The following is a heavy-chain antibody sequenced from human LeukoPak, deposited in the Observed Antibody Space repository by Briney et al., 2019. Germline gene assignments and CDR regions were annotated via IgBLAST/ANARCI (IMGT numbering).Heavy chain of an antibody. Sequence: GGSLRLSCAASGFTFSGYEMNWVRQAPGKGLEWVSYISSSGSTIYYANSVKGRFTISRDNAKNSLYLQMNSLRAEDTAVYYCARDGAYYDYVWGSYRYTGAFDIWGQGTMVTVSS. J-gene: IGHJ3*02. D-gene: IGHD3-16*02. CDR1: GFTFSGYE. CDR2: ISSSGSTI. CDR3: ARDGAYYDYVWGSYRYTGAFDI. V-gene: IGHV3-48*03.